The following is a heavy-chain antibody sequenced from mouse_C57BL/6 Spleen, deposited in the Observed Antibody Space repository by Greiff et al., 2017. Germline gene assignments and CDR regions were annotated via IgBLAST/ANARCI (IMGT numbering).Heavy chain of an antibody. Sequence: EVQLQQSGPELVKPGASVKIPCKASGYTFTDYNMDWVKQSHGKSLEWIGDINPNNGGTIYNQKFKGKATLTVDKSSSTAYMELRSLTSEDTAVYYCARATMVTRNWYFDVWGTGTTVTVSS. CDR2: INPNNGGT. V-gene: IGHV1-18*01. D-gene: IGHD2-2*01. CDR1: GYTFTDYN. CDR3: ARATMVTRNWYFDV. J-gene: IGHJ1*03.